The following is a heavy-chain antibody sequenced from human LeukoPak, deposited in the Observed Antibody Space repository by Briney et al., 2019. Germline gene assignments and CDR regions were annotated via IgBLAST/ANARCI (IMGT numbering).Heavy chain of an antibody. D-gene: IGHD2-15*01. CDR2: IMSGGDST. V-gene: IGHV3-23*01. Sequence: PGGSLRLSCAASGFTFSRFGMNWVRQAPGKGLEWVSGIMSGGDSTYYTDSVKGRFTISRDNSKNTLFLQMNSLRAEDTAIYYCVPLSCSGGSCPEFNVLSWGPGTLVTVSS. CDR3: VPLSCSGGSCPEFNVLS. CDR1: GFTFSRFG. J-gene: IGHJ5*02.